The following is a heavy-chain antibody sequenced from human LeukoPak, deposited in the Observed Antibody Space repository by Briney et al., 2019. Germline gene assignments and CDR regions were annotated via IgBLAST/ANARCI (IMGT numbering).Heavy chain of an antibody. J-gene: IGHJ6*03. Sequence: PGGSLRLSCAASGFTFSSYAMSWVRQAPGKGLEWVSGINWNGGNTGYADSVKGRFTISRDNAKNSLYLQMNSLRAEDTALYYCAREGYDSSGYSYYYYYMDVWGTGTTVTVSS. D-gene: IGHD3-22*01. CDR1: GFTFSSYA. V-gene: IGHV3-20*04. CDR2: INWNGGNT. CDR3: AREGYDSSGYSYYYYYMDV.